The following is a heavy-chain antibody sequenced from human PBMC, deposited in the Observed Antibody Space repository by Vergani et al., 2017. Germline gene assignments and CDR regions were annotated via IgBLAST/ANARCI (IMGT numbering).Heavy chain of an antibody. V-gene: IGHV1-46*01. Sequence: QVQLVQSGAEVKKPGASVKVSCKASGYTFTSYYMHWVRQAPGQGLEWMGIINPSGGSTSYAQKFQGRVTMTRDTSTSTVYMELSSVTAADTAVYYCARRLVGNYQTGNWFDPWGQGTLVTVSS. J-gene: IGHJ5*02. D-gene: IGHD4-11*01. CDR3: ARRLVGNYQTGNWFDP. CDR2: INPSGGST. CDR1: GYTFTSYY.